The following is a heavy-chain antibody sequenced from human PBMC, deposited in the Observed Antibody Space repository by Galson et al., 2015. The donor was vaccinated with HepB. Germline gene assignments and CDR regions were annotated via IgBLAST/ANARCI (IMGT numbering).Heavy chain of an antibody. D-gene: IGHD2-21*01. CDR2: IKEDGSEK. CDR1: GFIFSNYW. J-gene: IGHJ4*02. CDR3: ASDPSPGTWWWW. V-gene: IGHV3-7*01. Sequence: SLRLSCAASGFIFSNYWMTWVRQAPGKGLEWVANIKEDGSEKYYVDSVKGRFTVSRDNAQNSLYLQMNNLRAEDTAVYYCASDPSPGTWWWWWGQGTLVTVSS.